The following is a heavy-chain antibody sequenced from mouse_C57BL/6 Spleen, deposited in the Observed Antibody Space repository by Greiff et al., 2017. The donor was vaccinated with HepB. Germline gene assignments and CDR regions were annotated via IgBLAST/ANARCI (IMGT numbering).Heavy chain of an antibody. CDR2: IYPGSGNT. D-gene: IGHD1-1*01. V-gene: IGHV1-76*01. J-gene: IGHJ2*01. CDR1: GYTFTDYY. CDR3: ARSPITTVVARGIDY. Sequence: VQLQQSGAELVRPGASVKLSCKASGYTFTDYYINWVKQRPGQGLEWIARIYPGSGNTYYNEKFKGKATLTAEKSSSTAYMQLSSLTSEDSAVYFCARSPITTVVARGIDYWGQGTTLTVSS.